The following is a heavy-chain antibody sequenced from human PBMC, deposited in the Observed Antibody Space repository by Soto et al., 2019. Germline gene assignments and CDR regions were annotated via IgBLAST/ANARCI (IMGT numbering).Heavy chain of an antibody. CDR3: ARDYYGSGSYWFDP. Sequence: GGSLRLSCAASGFTCSSYAMHWVRQAPGKGLEWVAVISYDGSNKYYADSVKGRFTISRDNSKNTLYLQMNSLRAEDTAVYYCARDYYGSGSYWFDPWGQGTLVTVSS. CDR1: GFTCSSYA. J-gene: IGHJ5*02. D-gene: IGHD3-10*01. V-gene: IGHV3-30-3*01. CDR2: ISYDGSNK.